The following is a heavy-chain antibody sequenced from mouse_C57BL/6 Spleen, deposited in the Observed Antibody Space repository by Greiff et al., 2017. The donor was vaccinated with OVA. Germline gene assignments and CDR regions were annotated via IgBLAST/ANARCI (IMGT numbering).Heavy chain of an antibody. CDR2: IHPSDSDT. Sequence: QVQLQQPGAELVKPGASVKVSCKASGYTFTSYWMHWVKQRPGQGLEWIGRIHPSDSDTNYNQKFKGKATLTVDKSSSTAYMQLSSLTSEDSAVYDCAIEEMVTTDYFDYWGQGTTLTVSS. J-gene: IGHJ2*01. V-gene: IGHV1-74*01. CDR3: AIEEMVTTDYFDY. CDR1: GYTFTSYW. D-gene: IGHD2-2*01.